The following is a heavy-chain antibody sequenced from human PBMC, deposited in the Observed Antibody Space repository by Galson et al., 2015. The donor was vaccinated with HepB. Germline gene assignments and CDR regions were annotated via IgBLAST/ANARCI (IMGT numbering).Heavy chain of an antibody. V-gene: IGHV3-48*04. CDR2: ISSSSSTI. J-gene: IGHJ4*02. D-gene: IGHD4-17*01. CDR3: AREPDYGDSYFDY. Sequence: SLRLSCAASGFTFSSYSMNWVRQAPGKGLEWVSYISSSSSTIYYADSVKGRFTISRDNAKNSLYLQMNSLRAEDTAVYYCAREPDYGDSYFDYWGQGTLVTVSS. CDR1: GFTFSSYS.